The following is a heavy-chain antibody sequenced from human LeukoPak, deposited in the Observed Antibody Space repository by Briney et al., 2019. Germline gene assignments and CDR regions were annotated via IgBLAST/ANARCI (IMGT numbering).Heavy chain of an antibody. D-gene: IGHD1-14*01. CDR2: MNDSGRT. V-gene: IGHV4-34*01. Sequence: PSETLSLTCAVYDESLNGYYWSWIRQPPGKGLEWIGEMNDSGRTTYNPSLASRATISAERSKNQFSLKLTSVTAADTAVYYCASGSWSRRFAPWGQGTLVTVSS. J-gene: IGHJ5*02. CDR1: DESLNGYY. CDR3: ASGSWSRRFAP.